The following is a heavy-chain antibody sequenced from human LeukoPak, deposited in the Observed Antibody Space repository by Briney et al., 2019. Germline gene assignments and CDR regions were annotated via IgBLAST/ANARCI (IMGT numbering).Heavy chain of an antibody. CDR1: GGPISSYY. V-gene: IGHV4-59*01. CDR3: ARAAGYRFDY. Sequence: SETLSLTCTVSGGPISSYYWSWIRQPPGKGLEWIGYIYYSGSANYNPSLKSRVTISVDTSKNQFSLKLNSVTAADTAVYYCARAAGYRFDYWGQGTLVTVSS. D-gene: IGHD5-12*01. J-gene: IGHJ4*02. CDR2: IYYSGSA.